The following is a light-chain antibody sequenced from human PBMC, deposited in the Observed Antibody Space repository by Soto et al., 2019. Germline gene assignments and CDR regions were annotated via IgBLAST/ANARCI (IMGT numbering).Light chain of an antibody. J-gene: IGKJ4*01. CDR1: QSVSSY. CDR2: DAS. CDR3: QQRSNWPLT. V-gene: IGKV3-11*01. Sequence: EIVLTQSPATLSLSPGERATLSCRASQSVSSYLAWYQQKPGQAPRLLIYDASNRATGIPARFSGSGSGTDFTLTISRLEPDDFAVFYCQQRSNWPLTFGGGTKVEIK.